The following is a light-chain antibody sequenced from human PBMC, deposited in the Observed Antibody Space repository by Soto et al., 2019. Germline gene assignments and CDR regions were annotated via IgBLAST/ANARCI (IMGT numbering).Light chain of an antibody. J-gene: IGKJ1*01. Sequence: DLQLSHSPSLLSASVGDRVTVTYRASQGITSYLAWYHQKPGTAPKPLNYAAPSLQCGVTSRFTGSGSETDFPLTISSLQPEDFATYYCQQLNSYPPPFGQGTKV. V-gene: IGKV1-9*01. CDR3: QQLNSYPPP. CDR1: QGITSY. CDR2: AAP.